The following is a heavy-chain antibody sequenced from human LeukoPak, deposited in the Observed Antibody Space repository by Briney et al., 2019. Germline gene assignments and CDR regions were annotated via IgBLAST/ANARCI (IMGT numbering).Heavy chain of an antibody. CDR1: GYTFTGYY. J-gene: IGHJ4*02. D-gene: IGHD3-10*01. CDR2: INPNSGGT. V-gene: IGHV1-2*02. Sequence: ASVKVSFKASGYTFTGYYMHWVRQAPGQGLEWMGWINPNSGGTNYAQKFQGRVTMTRDTSISTAYMELSRLRSDDTAVYYCAATMVRGAGVYYFDYWGQGTLVTVSS. CDR3: AATMVRGAGVYYFDY.